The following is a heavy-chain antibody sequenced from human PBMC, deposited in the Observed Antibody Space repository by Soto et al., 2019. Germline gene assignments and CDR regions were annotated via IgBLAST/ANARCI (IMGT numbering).Heavy chain of an antibody. CDR1: GGSISSGGYY. J-gene: IGHJ5*02. Sequence: TLSLTCTVSGGSISSGGYYWSWIRQHPGKGLEWIGYIYYSGSTYYNPSLKSRVTISVDTSKNQFSLKLSSVTAADTAVYYCARDQGGKFNNWFDPWGQGTLVTVSS. CDR2: IYYSGST. D-gene: IGHD6-25*01. CDR3: ARDQGGKFNNWFDP. V-gene: IGHV4-31*03.